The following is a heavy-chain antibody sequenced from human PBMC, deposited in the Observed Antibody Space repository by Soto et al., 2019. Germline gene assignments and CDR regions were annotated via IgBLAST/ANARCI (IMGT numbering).Heavy chain of an antibody. D-gene: IGHD2-15*01. V-gene: IGHV4-34*01. CDR1: GGSFSGYY. CDR3: ATRSYCSGGSCYGAFDI. Sequence: SETLSLTCAVYGGSFSGYYWSWIRQPPGKGLEWIGEINHSGSTNYNPSLKSRVTISVDTSKNQFSLKLSSVTAADTAVYYCATRSYCSGGSCYGAFDIWGQGTMVTVSS. CDR2: INHSGST. J-gene: IGHJ3*02.